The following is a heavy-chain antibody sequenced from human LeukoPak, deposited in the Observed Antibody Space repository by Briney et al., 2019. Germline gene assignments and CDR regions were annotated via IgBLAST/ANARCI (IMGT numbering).Heavy chain of an antibody. CDR1: GYTFTGYD. CDR2: MNPNSGNT. J-gene: IGHJ3*02. V-gene: IGHV1-8*01. D-gene: IGHD1-20*01. Sequence: ASVKVSCKASGYTFTGYDINWVRQATGQGLEWRGWMNPNSGNTGYAQKFQGRVTMTRNTSISTAYMELSRLRSDDTAVYYCARDITGTTGLGVDAFDIWGQGTMVTVSS. CDR3: ARDITGTTGLGVDAFDI.